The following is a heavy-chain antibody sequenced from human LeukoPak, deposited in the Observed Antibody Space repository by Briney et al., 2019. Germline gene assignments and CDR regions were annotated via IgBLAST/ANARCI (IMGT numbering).Heavy chain of an antibody. CDR1: GFIFSTYA. V-gene: IGHV3-23*01. J-gene: IGHJ3*02. CDR3: AKTLWFGELLSIGWDAFDI. Sequence: GGSLRLSCAASGFIFSTYAMSWVRQAPGQGLEWVSAISGGSDSTFYADSVKGRFTISRDNSKNTLYLQMNSLRAEDTAVYYCAKTLWFGELLSIGWDAFDIWGQGTMVTVSS. CDR2: ISGGSDST. D-gene: IGHD3-10*01.